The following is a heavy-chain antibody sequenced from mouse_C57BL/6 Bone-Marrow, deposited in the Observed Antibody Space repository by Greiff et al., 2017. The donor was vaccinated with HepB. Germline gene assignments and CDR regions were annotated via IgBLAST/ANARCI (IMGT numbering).Heavy chain of an antibody. CDR3: ARNRQLRLRFAY. CDR1: GYTFTSYW. D-gene: IGHD3-2*02. J-gene: IGHJ3*01. CDR2: IHPNSGST. Sequence: QVQLKQSGAELVKPGASVKLSCKASGYTFTSYWMHWVKQRPGQGLEWIGMIHPNSGSTNYNEKFKSKATLTVDKSSSTAYMQLSSLTSEDSAVYYCARNRQLRLRFAYWGQGTLVTVSA. V-gene: IGHV1-64*01.